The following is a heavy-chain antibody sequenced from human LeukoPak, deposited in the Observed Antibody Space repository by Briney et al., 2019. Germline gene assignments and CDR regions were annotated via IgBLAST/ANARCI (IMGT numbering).Heavy chain of an antibody. J-gene: IGHJ4*02. CDR2: IRYDGSNK. CDR1: GFTFSSYG. V-gene: IGHV3-30*02. Sequence: PGGSLRLFCAASGFTFSSYGRRWVRATPGKGLVFVSFIRYDGSNKYYVDSVKGRFTISRDNSKTTLCLQLNGLRAQDTAVYYCAKGSDFWSRYYVDFAYCGQRTLVTVSS. D-gene: IGHD3-3*01. CDR3: AKGSDFWSRYYVDFAY.